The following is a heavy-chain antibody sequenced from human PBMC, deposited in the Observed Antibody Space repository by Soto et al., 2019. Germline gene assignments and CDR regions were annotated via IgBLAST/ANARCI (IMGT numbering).Heavy chain of an antibody. CDR3: ANEYDSSGYSPDY. Sequence: EVQLLESGGGLVQPGGSLRLSCAASGFTFSSYAMTWVRQAPGKGLEWVSVISGSGGSTYFADSVKGRFTISRDNSKTTLYLQMSSLRAEDTAVYYCANEYDSSGYSPDYWGQGTLVTVSS. J-gene: IGHJ4*02. CDR2: ISGSGGST. D-gene: IGHD3-22*01. CDR1: GFTFSSYA. V-gene: IGHV3-23*01.